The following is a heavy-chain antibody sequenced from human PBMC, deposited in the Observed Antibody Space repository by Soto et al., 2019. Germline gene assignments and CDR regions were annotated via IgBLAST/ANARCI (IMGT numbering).Heavy chain of an antibody. V-gene: IGHV3-7*04. CDR2: IEQDGRET. CDR1: GISFSNYW. D-gene: IGHD6-19*01. CDR3: AGGSGWTEDS. Sequence: EVQLVESGGGLVQPGGSLRLSCVVSGISFSNYWMNWVRQAPGKGPEWVANIEQDGRETNYVDSVKGRFTISRDNAKNSLYLQLNNLGVEGTAMYYCAGGSGWTEDSWGQGTLVTVSS. J-gene: IGHJ4*02.